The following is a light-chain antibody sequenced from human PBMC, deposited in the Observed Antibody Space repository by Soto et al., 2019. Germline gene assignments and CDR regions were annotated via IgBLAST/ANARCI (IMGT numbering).Light chain of an antibody. Sequence: DIPMTQSPSNLSASVGDGVSIXCRASQSFSTGLDWYQQRAGEARKRLIVDASSLEGVGPSRFSGSGSAAEFTPTISSRQPDDFATYYCQQYNFSPWIFGQGTKVDIK. CDR1: QSFSTG. CDR3: QQYNFSPWI. V-gene: IGKV1-5*01. CDR2: DAS. J-gene: IGKJ1*01.